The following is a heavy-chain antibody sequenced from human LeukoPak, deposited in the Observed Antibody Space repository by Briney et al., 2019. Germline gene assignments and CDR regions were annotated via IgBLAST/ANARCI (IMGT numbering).Heavy chain of an antibody. V-gene: IGHV3-66*02. D-gene: IGHD6-25*01. CDR1: GFTVSSNY. J-gene: IGHJ4*02. CDR3: AKDGGYSLYYFDY. Sequence: GESLRLSCAASGFTVSSNYMSWVRQAPGKGLEWVSVIYSGGSTYYADSVKGRFTISRDNSKNTLYVQMNSLRVEDTAVYYCAKDGGYSLYYFDYWGQGTLVTVSS. CDR2: IYSGGST.